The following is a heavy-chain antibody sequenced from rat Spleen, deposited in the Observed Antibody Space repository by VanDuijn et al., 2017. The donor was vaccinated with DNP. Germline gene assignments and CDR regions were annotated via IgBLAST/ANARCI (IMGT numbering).Heavy chain of an antibody. J-gene: IGHJ2*01. D-gene: IGHD1-10*01. CDR1: GFSLTNYG. Sequence: QVQLKESGPGLVQPSQTLSLTCSVSGFSLTNYGVSWVRQPPGKGLEWIAAISSGGSTYYNSALKSRLGISRDNSKTQDFLKMNSLQTEDTAIYFCTRAGPTDFDYWGQGVMVTVSS. V-gene: IGHV2S12*01. CDR3: TRAGPTDFDY. CDR2: ISSGGST.